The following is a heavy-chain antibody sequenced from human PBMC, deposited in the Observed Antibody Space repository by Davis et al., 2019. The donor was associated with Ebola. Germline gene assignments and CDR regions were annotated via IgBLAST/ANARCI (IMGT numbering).Heavy chain of an antibody. CDR1: GGFISSYY. CDR2: IYYSGST. Sequence: GSLRLSCTVSGGFISSYYWSWIRQPPGKGLEWIGYIYYSGSTNYNPSLKSRVTISVATSKNQFSLKLSSVTAADTAVYYCARSTYSGYDFRYWGQGTLVTVSS. CDR3: ARSTYSGYDFRY. V-gene: IGHV4-59*01. D-gene: IGHD5-12*01. J-gene: IGHJ4*02.